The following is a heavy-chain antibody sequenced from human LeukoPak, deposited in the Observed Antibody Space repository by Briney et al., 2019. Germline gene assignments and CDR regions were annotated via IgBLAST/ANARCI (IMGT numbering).Heavy chain of an antibody. J-gene: IGHJ4*02. Sequence: PGGSLRLSCAASGFTFSDYYMSWIRQAPGKGLERVSYISSSGSTIYYADTVKGRFTISRDNAKNSLYLQMNSLRAEDTAVYYCARGSVVISYFDYWGQGTLVTVSS. CDR1: GFTFSDYY. CDR3: ARGSVVISYFDY. CDR2: ISSSGSTI. V-gene: IGHV3-11*01. D-gene: IGHD4-23*01.